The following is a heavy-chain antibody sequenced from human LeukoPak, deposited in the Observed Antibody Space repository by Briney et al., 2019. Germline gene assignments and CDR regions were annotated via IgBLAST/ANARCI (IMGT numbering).Heavy chain of an antibody. D-gene: IGHD3-10*01. V-gene: IGHV3-43*02. Sequence: GGSLRLSCVGSGFTLDDYAMHWVRQTPGKGLGWVSLISGDGGSTYYADSVKGRFTISRDNSKNSLYLQMNSLRTEDTALYYCAKDISHGSGSYYNFDYWGQGTLVTVSS. CDR1: GFTLDDYA. CDR3: AKDISHGSGSYYNFDY. CDR2: ISGDGGST. J-gene: IGHJ4*02.